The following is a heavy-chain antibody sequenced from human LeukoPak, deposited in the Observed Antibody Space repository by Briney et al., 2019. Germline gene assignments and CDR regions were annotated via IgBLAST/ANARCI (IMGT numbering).Heavy chain of an antibody. V-gene: IGHV3-21*01. D-gene: IGHD1-1*01. CDR2: TSSGSSYI. CDR1: GFTFSSNS. J-gene: IGHJ5*02. CDR3: ARVRPPRNLENNWFDP. Sequence: PGGSLRLSCVASGFTFSSNSMNWVRQAPGKGLEWVSSTSSGSSYIYYADSVKGRFTISRDNSKNTLYLQMNSLRAEDTAVYYCARVRPPRNLENNWFDPWGQGTLVTVSS.